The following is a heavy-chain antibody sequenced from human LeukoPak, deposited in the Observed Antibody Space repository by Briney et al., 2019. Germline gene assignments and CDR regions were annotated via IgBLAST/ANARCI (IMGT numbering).Heavy chain of an antibody. Sequence: GGSLRLSCAASGFTFSNAWMSWVRQAPGKGLEWVANIKQDGSEKYYVDSVKGRFTISRDNAKNSLYLQMNSLRAEDTAVYYCARDYGDYQYYYYYYGMDVWGQGTTVTVSS. D-gene: IGHD4-17*01. J-gene: IGHJ6*02. CDR1: GFTFSNAW. CDR3: ARDYGDYQYYYYYYGMDV. V-gene: IGHV3-7*01. CDR2: IKQDGSEK.